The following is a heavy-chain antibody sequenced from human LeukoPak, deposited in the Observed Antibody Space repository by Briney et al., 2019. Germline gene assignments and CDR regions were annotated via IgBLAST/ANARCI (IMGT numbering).Heavy chain of an antibody. V-gene: IGHV1-18*01. CDR1: GYTFTSYG. J-gene: IGHJ4*02. Sequence: ASVKVSCKASGYTFTSYGISWVRQAPGQGLEWMGWISAYNGNTDYAQKLQGRVTMTTDTSTSTAYMELRSLRSDDTAVYYCAKGPQYYFDSSGYEFGCWGQGTLVTVSS. D-gene: IGHD3-22*01. CDR3: AKGPQYYFDSSGYEFGC. CDR2: ISAYNGNT.